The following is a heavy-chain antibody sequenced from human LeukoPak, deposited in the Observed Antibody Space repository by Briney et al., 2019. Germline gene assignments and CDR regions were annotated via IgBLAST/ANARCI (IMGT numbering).Heavy chain of an antibody. V-gene: IGHV3-9*01. D-gene: IGHD6-19*01. CDR1: GFTFDDYA. J-gene: IGHJ3*02. CDR3: AKDINPVAGIDAFDI. CDR2: ISWNSGSI. Sequence: GGSLRLSCAASGFTFDDYAMHWVRQAPGKGLEWVSGISWNSGSIGYADSVKGRFTISRDNAKNSLYLQMNSLRAEDTALYYCAKDINPVAGIDAFDIWGQGTMVTVSS.